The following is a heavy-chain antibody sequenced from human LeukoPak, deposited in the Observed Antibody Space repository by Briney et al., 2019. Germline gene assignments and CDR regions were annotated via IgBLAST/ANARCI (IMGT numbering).Heavy chain of an antibody. J-gene: IGHJ4*02. CDR2: ISYDGSNK. Sequence: GGSLRLSCAASGFTFSSYAMHWVRQAPGKGLEWAAVISYDGSNKYYADSVKGRFTISRDNSKNTLYLQMNSLRAEDTAVYYCARDYGYSYGYMDYWGQGTLVTVSS. D-gene: IGHD5-18*01. CDR1: GFTFSSYA. CDR3: ARDYGYSYGYMDY. V-gene: IGHV3-30-3*01.